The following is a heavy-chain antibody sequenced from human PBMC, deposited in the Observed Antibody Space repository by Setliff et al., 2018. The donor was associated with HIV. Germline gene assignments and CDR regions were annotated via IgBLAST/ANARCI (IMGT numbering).Heavy chain of an antibody. J-gene: IGHJ4*02. CDR3: ARDSGGYNYGFAVGSFDY. D-gene: IGHD5-18*01. Sequence: SETLSLTCTVSSDSIRFYYWTWIRQPPGKGLEWIGNVYYTGSTNYNPSIKSRITISIDTSKSQFSLKLTSVAAADTAVYYCARDSGGYNYGFAVGSFDYWGQGALVTVSS. CDR2: VYYTGST. CDR1: SDSIRFYY. V-gene: IGHV4-59*01.